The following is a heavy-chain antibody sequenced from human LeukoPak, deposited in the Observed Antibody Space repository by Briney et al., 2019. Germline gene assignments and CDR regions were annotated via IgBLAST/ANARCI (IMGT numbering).Heavy chain of an antibody. J-gene: IGHJ3*02. CDR1: GFTVSSNY. V-gene: IGHV3-66*01. CDR3: ARYLDDAFDI. D-gene: IGHD3-3*01. Sequence: KSGGSLRLSCAASGFTVSSNYMSWVRQAPGKGLEWVSVIYSGGSTYYADSVKGRFTISRDNSKNTLYLQMNSLRAEDTAVYYCARYLDDAFDIWGQGTMVTVSS. CDR2: IYSGGST.